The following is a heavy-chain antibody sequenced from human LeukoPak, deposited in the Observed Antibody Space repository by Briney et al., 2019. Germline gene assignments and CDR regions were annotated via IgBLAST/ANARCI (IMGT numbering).Heavy chain of an antibody. CDR3: ARDGPAQMVDFDY. Sequence: DSVKVSCKASGYTFSGTGQYLYWLRQALGQGLECMGWIYPNNGATAYAQQFQGRVAMTRDTSINTAYMELSRLRPDDTAVYYCARDGPAQMVDFDYWGQGALVTVSS. D-gene: IGHD3-10*01. CDR2: IYPNNGAT. V-gene: IGHV1-2*02. J-gene: IGHJ4*02. CDR1: GYTFSGTGQY.